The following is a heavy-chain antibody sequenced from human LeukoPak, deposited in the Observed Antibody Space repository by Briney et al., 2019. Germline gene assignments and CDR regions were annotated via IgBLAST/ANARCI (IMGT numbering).Heavy chain of an antibody. CDR3: ARLPYYMDV. CDR2: INHSGST. Sequence: SETLSLTCAVYGGSFSGYYWSWIRQPPGKGLEWIGEINHSGSTNYNPSLKSRVTISVDTSKNQFSLKLSSVTAADTAVYHCARLPYYMDVWGKGTTVTISS. V-gene: IGHV4-34*01. J-gene: IGHJ6*03. CDR1: GGSFSGYY.